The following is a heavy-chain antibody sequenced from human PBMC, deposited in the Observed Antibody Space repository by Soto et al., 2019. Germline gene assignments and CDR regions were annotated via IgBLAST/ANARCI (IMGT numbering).Heavy chain of an antibody. CDR3: ARVYYYDSSGPRPFDY. CDR2: ISSSSSTI. J-gene: IGHJ4*02. V-gene: IGHV3-48*02. D-gene: IGHD3-22*01. CDR1: GFTFSSYS. Sequence: GGSLRLCCAASGFTFSSYSMNWVRQAPGKGLEWVSYISSSSSTIYYADSVKGRFTISRDNAKNSLYLQMNSLRDEDTAVYYCARVYYYDSSGPRPFDYWGQGTLVTVSS.